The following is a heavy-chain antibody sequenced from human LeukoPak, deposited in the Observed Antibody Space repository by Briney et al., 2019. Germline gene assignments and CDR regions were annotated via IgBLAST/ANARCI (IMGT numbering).Heavy chain of an antibody. V-gene: IGHV4-4*07. J-gene: IGHJ5*02. Sequence: SETLSLTCTVSGNSFGDYYWSWIRQPAGKGLEWIGRIYTSGSTTYNPSLKSRVTMSVDTSKSQFSLNLMSVTAADTAVYYCTRAPGGGFGFWFDPWGQGTLVTVSS. CDR1: GNSFGDYY. CDR3: TRAPGGGFGFWFDP. CDR2: IYTSGST. D-gene: IGHD3-10*01.